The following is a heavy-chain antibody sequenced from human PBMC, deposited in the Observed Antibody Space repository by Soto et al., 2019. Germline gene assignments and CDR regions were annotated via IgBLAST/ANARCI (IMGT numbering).Heavy chain of an antibody. D-gene: IGHD1-1*01. CDR1: GDTFTSYD. Sequence: ASVKVSCKASGDTFTSYDINWVRQATGQGLEWMGWISAYNGNTNYAQKLQGRVTMTTDTSTSTAYMELRSLRSDDTAVYYCARDQSWHDLVWWFDPWGQGTLVTVSS. J-gene: IGHJ5*02. CDR3: ARDQSWHDLVWWFDP. CDR2: ISAYNGNT. V-gene: IGHV1-18*01.